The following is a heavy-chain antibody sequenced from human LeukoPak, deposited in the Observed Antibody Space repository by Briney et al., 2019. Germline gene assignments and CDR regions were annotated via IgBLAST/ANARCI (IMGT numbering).Heavy chain of an antibody. D-gene: IGHD5-24*01. Sequence: SETLSLTCTVSGGSISSGSYYWSWIRQPAGKGLEWIGRIYTSGSTNYNPSLKSRVTISVDTSKNQFSLKLSSVTAADTAVYYCARAWGGYNYLDYWGQGTLVTVSS. CDR3: ARAWGGYNYLDY. CDR2: IYTSGST. J-gene: IGHJ4*02. V-gene: IGHV4-61*02. CDR1: GGSISSGSYY.